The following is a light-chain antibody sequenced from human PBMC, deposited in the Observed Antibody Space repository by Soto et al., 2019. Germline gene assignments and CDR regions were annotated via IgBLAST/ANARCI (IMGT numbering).Light chain of an antibody. J-gene: IGLJ1*01. CDR3: CSSGGSPTYV. Sequence: QSSLTQPASVSGSPGQSITISRTGTSGNVGSYKLVSWYQQNPGKAPKIMIFEVNKRPSGVYNRFSGSKSGNTDSLTISGLKVEDEADYYCCSSGGSPTYVFGTGTKVT. CDR2: EVN. CDR1: SGNVGSYKL. V-gene: IGLV2-23*02.